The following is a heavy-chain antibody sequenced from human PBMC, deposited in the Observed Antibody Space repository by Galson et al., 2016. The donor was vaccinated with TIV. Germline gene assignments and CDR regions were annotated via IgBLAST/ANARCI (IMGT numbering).Heavy chain of an antibody. CDR2: TNANTGGT. CDR3: ARSYYYGSGSGVDY. J-gene: IGHJ4*02. Sequence: SVKVSCKASGYSFTGYFIHWVRQAPGQGLEWMGWTNANTGGTISAQKFQSRLTMTRDTSISTAYMELTRLTSDDTAVYYCARSYYYGSGSGVDYWSQGTLVTVSS. V-gene: IGHV1-2*02. D-gene: IGHD3-10*01. CDR1: GYSFTGYF.